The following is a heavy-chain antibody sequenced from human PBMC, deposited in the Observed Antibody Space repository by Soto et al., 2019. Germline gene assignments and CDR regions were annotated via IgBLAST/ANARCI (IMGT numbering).Heavy chain of an antibody. Sequence: QVQLVQSGAEVKKPGSSVKVSCKASGDTFSTYTITWMRQAPGQGLEWMGGIIPRSATSNYAQKFQGRVTITANQSTNPAYMEVSSLRSEDTAVYYCAREGLVLVPTTVTSDYDYYAMDVWGQGTTVTVSS. CDR3: AREGLVLVPTTVTSDYDYYAMDV. CDR2: IIPRSATS. V-gene: IGHV1-69*12. D-gene: IGHD2-2*01. CDR1: GDTFSTYT. J-gene: IGHJ6*02.